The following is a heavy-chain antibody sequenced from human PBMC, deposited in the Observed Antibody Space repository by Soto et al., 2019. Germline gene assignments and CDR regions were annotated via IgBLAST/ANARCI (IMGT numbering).Heavy chain of an antibody. J-gene: IGHJ4*02. CDR2: ISYDGSLQ. V-gene: IGHV3-30*03. CDR1: GFAFSSYG. CDR3: VSDRGYGHASVPYS. D-gene: IGHD5-18*01. Sequence: QAQLVESGGGVVQPGRSLRLSCAASGFAFSSYGMHWVRKAPGTGLEWVAVISYDGSLQHYTDSVKGRFTIYRDNSKNMVLLQMSSLRAEDTAVDYCVSDRGYGHASVPYSWGQGTLVSVSS.